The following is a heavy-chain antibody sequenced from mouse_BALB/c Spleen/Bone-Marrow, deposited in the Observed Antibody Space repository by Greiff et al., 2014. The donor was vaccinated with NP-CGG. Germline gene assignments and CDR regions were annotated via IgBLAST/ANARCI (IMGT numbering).Heavy chain of an antibody. J-gene: IGHJ2*01. CDR3: ARNWGLRRGDYFDY. V-gene: IGHV2-4-1*01. CDR2: IWSGGST. CDR1: GFSLTSYG. Sequence: VQRVESGPGLVQPSQSLSITCTVSGFSLTSYGVHWVRQSPGKGLEWLGVIWSGGSTDYNAAFISRLSTSKDNSKSQVFFKMNSLQADDTAIYYCARNWGLRRGDYFDYWGQGTTLTVSS. D-gene: IGHD2-2*01.